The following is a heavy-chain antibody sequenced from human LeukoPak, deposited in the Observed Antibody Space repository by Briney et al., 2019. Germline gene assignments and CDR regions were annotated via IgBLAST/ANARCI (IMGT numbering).Heavy chain of an antibody. Sequence: AGVTVTCKSSGYTFTCYDINWLRQASGQGLEWMGWMSPNGGNRGYAQKFQGRLTMTRDTYIGTAYLELSSLKSEDAAVYYCARTPPNGGADYWGQGTLVTVSS. J-gene: IGHJ4*02. CDR1: GYTFTCYD. CDR3: ARTPPNGGADY. CDR2: MSPNGGNR. D-gene: IGHD7-27*01. V-gene: IGHV1-8*01.